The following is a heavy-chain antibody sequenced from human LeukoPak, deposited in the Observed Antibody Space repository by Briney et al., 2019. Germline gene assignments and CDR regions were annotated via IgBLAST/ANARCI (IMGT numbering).Heavy chain of an antibody. CDR1: GGSISSYY. J-gene: IGHJ6*02. CDR2: INHSGST. V-gene: IGHV4-34*01. Sequence: SETLSLTCTVSGGSISSYYWSWIRQPPGKGLEWIGEINHSGSTNYNPSLKSRVTISVDTSKNQFSLKLSSVTAADTAVYYCARKTRSYYYYGMDVWGQGTTVTVSS. D-gene: IGHD1/OR15-1a*01. CDR3: ARKTRSYYYYGMDV.